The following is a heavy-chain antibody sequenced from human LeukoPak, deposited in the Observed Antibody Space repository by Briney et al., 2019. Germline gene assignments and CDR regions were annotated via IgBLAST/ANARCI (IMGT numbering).Heavy chain of an antibody. J-gene: IGHJ4*02. CDR3: ARAALVVPAAPSDY. Sequence: ASVKVSCKGSGGTFSSYAISWVRQAPGQGLEWMGRIIPILGIANYAQKFQGRVTITADKSTSTAYMELSSLRSEDTAVYYCARAALVVPAAPSDYWGQGTLVTVSS. CDR2: IIPILGIA. CDR1: GGTFSSYA. D-gene: IGHD2-2*01. V-gene: IGHV1-69*04.